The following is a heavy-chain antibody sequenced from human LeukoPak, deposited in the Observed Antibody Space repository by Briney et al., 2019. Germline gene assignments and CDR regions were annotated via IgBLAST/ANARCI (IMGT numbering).Heavy chain of an antibody. Sequence: ASVKVSCKASGYTFTSYGISWVRQAPGQGLEWMGWISAYNGNTNYAQKLQGRVTMTTDTSTSTAYMELRSLRSDDTAVYYCARDLRELLWFGELPHYFDYWGQGTLVTVSS. V-gene: IGHV1-18*01. CDR2: ISAYNGNT. CDR1: GYTFTSYG. CDR3: ARDLRELLWFGELPHYFDY. J-gene: IGHJ4*02. D-gene: IGHD3-10*01.